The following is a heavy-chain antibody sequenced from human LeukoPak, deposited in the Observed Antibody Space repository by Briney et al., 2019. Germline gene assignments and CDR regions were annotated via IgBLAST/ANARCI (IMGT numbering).Heavy chain of an antibody. CDR1: GGSISSFY. CDR3: ARGYGRDGYRTLDY. V-gene: IGHV4-59*01. D-gene: IGHD5-24*01. J-gene: IGHJ4*02. CDR2: ISYSGST. Sequence: SETLSLTCTVSGGSISSFYWSWIRQPPGKGLEWIGYISYSGSTNYNPSLKSRVTISVDTSKNQFSLKLSSVTAGDTAVYYCARGYGRDGYRTLDYWGQGTLVTVSS.